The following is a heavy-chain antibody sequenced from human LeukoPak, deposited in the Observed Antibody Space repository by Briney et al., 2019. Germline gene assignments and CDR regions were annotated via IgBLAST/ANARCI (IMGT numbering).Heavy chain of an antibody. CDR2: INHSGST. Sequence: PSETLSLTCAVYGGSFSGYYWSWIRQPPGKGLEWIGEINHSGSTNYNPSLKSRVTISVDTSKNQFSLKLSSVTAADTAVYYCARGSTGDIVVVVAATHAFDIWGQGTMVTVSS. V-gene: IGHV4-34*01. CDR3: ARGSTGDIVVVVAATHAFDI. D-gene: IGHD2-15*01. J-gene: IGHJ3*02. CDR1: GGSFSGYY.